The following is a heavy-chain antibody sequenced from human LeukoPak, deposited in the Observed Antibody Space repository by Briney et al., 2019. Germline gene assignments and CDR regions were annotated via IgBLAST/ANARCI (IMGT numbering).Heavy chain of an antibody. D-gene: IGHD3-16*02. CDR2: IYYSGST. V-gene: IGHV4-30-4*08. Sequence: PSETLSLTCTVSGGSISSGDYYWSWIRQPPGKGLEWIGYIYYSGSTYYNPSLKSRVTISGDTSKNQSSLKLSSVTAADTAVYYCARYVWGSYPTFEDYWGQGTLVTVSS. CDR3: ARYVWGSYPTFEDY. CDR1: GGSISSGDYY. J-gene: IGHJ4*02.